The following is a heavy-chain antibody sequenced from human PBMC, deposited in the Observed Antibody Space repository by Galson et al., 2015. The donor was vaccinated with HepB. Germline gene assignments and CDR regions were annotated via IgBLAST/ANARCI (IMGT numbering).Heavy chain of an antibody. Sequence: SLRLSCAASGFRFSNYGMHWVRQAPGKGLEWVAHISYDGTKTYYGDSFMGRLIISRDNSKDTLDLQMNNLRIEDTAVYLCAREGLEMASRTCSDCWGQGTLVTVSS. D-gene: IGHD5-24*01. J-gene: IGHJ4*02. CDR2: ISYDGTKT. V-gene: IGHV3-30*03. CDR1: GFRFSNYG. CDR3: AREGLEMASRTCSDC.